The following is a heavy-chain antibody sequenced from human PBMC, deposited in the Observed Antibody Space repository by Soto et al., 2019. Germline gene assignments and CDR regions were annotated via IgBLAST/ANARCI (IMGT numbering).Heavy chain of an antibody. V-gene: IGHV3-30*18. J-gene: IGHJ3*02. Sequence: QLVESGGGVVQPGTSLRLSCVASGFTLSSYGMHWVRQAPGKGLEWVAAISYDGDDQYYGDSVRGRFTISRDNSKSTVYLELNGLRAEDTGVYYCAKDRGHIAVAAITGGADFHIWGQGTMVAVSS. CDR1: GFTLSSYG. CDR3: AKDRGHIAVAAITGGADFHI. D-gene: IGHD6-19*01. CDR2: ISYDGDDQ.